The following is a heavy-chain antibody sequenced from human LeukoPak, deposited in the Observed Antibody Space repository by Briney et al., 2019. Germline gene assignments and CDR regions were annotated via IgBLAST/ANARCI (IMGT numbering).Heavy chain of an antibody. V-gene: IGHV1-46*01. Sequence: GASLRVSCTASVDTFTTYYMPWVRHTPRQGLEWRGIIYPSAVITRYAQKFQGRVTMTRATSTSTVYMEMRSLRSEDTAVYSCARAAITMVRGVIITSLAPFDYWGQGTLVTVSS. CDR1: VDTFTTYY. J-gene: IGHJ4*02. CDR3: ARAAITMVRGVIITSLAPFDY. CDR2: IYPSAVIT. D-gene: IGHD3-10*01.